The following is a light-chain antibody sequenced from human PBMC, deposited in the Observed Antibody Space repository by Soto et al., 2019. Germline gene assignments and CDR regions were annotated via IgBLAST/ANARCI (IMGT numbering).Light chain of an antibody. Sequence: SVLTQPPSASGSPGQSVTISCTGTSSDVGGYNYVSWYQQHPGKAPKLMIYEVSKRPSGVPDRFSGSKSGNTASLTVSGLQAEDEADYYCSSYAGSTPYVFGTGTKGTVL. V-gene: IGLV2-8*01. CDR3: SSYAGSTPYV. J-gene: IGLJ1*01. CDR2: EVS. CDR1: SSDVGGYNY.